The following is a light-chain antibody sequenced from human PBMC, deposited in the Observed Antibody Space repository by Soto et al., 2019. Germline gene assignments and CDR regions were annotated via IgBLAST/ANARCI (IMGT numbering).Light chain of an antibody. V-gene: IGKV1-9*01. J-gene: IGKJ1*01. CDR1: QGISSD. Sequence: DIQLTQSPSFLSASVGDRVTITCRASQGISSDLAWYQQKPGKAPNLLIYAASTLQSGVPSRFSGSGSGTEFTLTISSLQPEDFATYYCQQLYTYPPTFGQGTKVEIK. CDR2: AAS. CDR3: QQLYTYPPT.